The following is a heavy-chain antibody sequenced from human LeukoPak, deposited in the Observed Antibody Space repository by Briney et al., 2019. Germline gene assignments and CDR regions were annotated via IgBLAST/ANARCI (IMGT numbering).Heavy chain of an antibody. J-gene: IGHJ3*02. CDR1: RFTFNVYG. D-gene: IGHD3-22*01. Sequence: GGTLRLSCAASRFTFNVYGMAWVRQAPGKGLEWVSAISGSGNNTDYADSVKGRCTISRDNSKNTLYLQMNSLRVEDTAVYYCARGLFLSGYLDAFDIWGQGTVVTVSS. CDR2: ISGSGNNT. CDR3: ARGLFLSGYLDAFDI. V-gene: IGHV3-23*01.